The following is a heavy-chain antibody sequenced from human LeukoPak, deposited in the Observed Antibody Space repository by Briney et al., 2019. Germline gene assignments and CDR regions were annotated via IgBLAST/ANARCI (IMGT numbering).Heavy chain of an antibody. D-gene: IGHD4-11*01. Sequence: GGSLRLSCAASGFTFSTYYMSWVRQAPGTGLEWVANIKQDGSEKYYVDSVKGRFTISRDDAKNSLYLQMNSLRAEDTAVYYCARDLFPSTTAYFDYWGQGTLVTVSS. CDR1: GFTFSTYY. CDR2: IKQDGSEK. V-gene: IGHV3-7*01. CDR3: ARDLFPSTTAYFDY. J-gene: IGHJ4*02.